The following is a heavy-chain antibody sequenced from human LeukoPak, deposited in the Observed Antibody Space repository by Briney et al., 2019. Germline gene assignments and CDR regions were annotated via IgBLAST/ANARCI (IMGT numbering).Heavy chain of an antibody. CDR3: ARDRNVWDYYHYMEV. V-gene: IGHV3-64*01. J-gene: IGHJ6*03. CDR1: GFTFSNYA. D-gene: IGHD3-16*01. CDR2: ISCKGGST. Sequence: GGSLRLSCAASGFTFSNYAMHWVRQAPGKGLEYVSAISCKGGSTNYGTCVKGRFAITRENSKSTLFLQTGSLRAEDTAVYYCARDRNVWDYYHYMEVSGKGTTVTVSS.